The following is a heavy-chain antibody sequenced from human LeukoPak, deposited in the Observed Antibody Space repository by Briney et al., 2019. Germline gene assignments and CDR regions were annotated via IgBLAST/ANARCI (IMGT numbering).Heavy chain of an antibody. D-gene: IGHD6-13*01. J-gene: IGHJ6*03. CDR3: ARDNWAAAGYYYYMDV. V-gene: IGHV4-59*12. CDR2: IYYSGST. Sequence: SETLSLTCTVSGGSISSYYWSWIRQPPGKGLEWIGYIYYSGSTNYNPSLKSRVTISVDTSKNQFSLKVSSVTAADTAVYYCARDNWAAAGYYYYMDVWGKGTTVTVSS. CDR1: GGSISSYY.